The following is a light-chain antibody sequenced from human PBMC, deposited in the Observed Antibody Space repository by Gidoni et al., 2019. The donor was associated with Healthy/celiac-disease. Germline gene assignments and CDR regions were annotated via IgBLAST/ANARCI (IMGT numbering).Light chain of an antibody. Sequence: SYELTQPPSVSVSPGQTARITCSGDALPNQYAYWYQQKPGQAPVMVIYKDIERPSGIPERFSGSSSGTTFTLTISGVQAEDEADYYCQSADSSGTYVVFGGGTKLTVL. CDR1: ALPNQY. J-gene: IGLJ2*01. V-gene: IGLV3-25*03. CDR2: KDI. CDR3: QSADSSGTYVV.